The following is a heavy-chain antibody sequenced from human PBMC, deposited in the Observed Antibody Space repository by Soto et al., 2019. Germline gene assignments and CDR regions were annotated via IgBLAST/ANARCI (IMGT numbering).Heavy chain of an antibody. Sequence: GASVKVSCKASGYTFTGYYMHWVRQAPGQGLEWMGWINPNSGGTNYAQKFQGRVTMTRDTSISTAYMELSRLRSDDTAVYYCARVAPIAAAGILYIYYSMDVWGPGTKVPVSS. CDR2: INPNSGGT. J-gene: IGHJ6*02. CDR3: ARVAPIAAAGILYIYYSMDV. CDR1: GYTFTGYY. V-gene: IGHV1-2*02. D-gene: IGHD6-13*01.